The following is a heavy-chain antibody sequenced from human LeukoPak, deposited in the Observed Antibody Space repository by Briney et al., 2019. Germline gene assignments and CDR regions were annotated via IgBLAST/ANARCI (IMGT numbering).Heavy chain of an antibody. CDR3: ARKATTGPTKAAFDI. V-gene: IGHV4-28*05. CDR1: GYSISSSNY. CDR2: IYYSGSI. D-gene: IGHD4-17*01. Sequence: SETLSPTCAVSGYSISSSNYWGWIRQPPGKGLEWIGHIYYSGSIYYNPSLKSRVTMSVDTSKNQFSLKLSSVTAVDTAVYYCARKATTGPTKAAFDIWGQGTMVTVSS. J-gene: IGHJ3*02.